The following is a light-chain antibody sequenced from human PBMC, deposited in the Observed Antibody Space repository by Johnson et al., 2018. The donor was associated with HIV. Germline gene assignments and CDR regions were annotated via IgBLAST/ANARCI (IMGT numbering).Light chain of an antibody. CDR2: ENN. Sequence: QSVLTQPPSVSAAPGQKVTISCSGSSSNIGNNYVSWYQQLPGTAPKLLIYENNKRPSGIPDRFSGSKSGTSATLGITGLQTGDEADYYCGTWDSSLCAGAVFGTGTKVTVL. CDR3: GTWDSSLCAGAV. CDR1: SSNIGNNY. V-gene: IGLV1-51*02. J-gene: IGLJ1*01.